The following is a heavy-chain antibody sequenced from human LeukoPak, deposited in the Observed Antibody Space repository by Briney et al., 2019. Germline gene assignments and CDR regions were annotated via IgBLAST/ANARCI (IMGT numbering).Heavy chain of an antibody. J-gene: IGHJ4*02. CDR1: GGSVSGGSYY. Sequence: SETLSLTCTVSGGSVSGGSYYWSWIRQPPGKGLEWIGYIYYSGSTNCNPSLKSRVTISVDTSKNQFSLKLSSVTAADTAVYYCARVSEMATSFDYWGQGTLVTVSS. CDR3: ARVSEMATSFDY. V-gene: IGHV4-61*01. CDR2: IYYSGST. D-gene: IGHD5-24*01.